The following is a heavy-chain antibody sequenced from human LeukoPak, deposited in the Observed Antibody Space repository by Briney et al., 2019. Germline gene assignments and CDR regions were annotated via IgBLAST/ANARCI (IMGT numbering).Heavy chain of an antibody. D-gene: IGHD2-21*02. Sequence: SETLSLTCTVSGGSISSYYWSWTRPPAGKGLEWIGRIYTSGSSNYNPSLKSRVTMSVDASKNQFSLKLSSVTAADTAVYYCAREVYCGGDCDRRSFDYWGQGTLVTVSS. CDR3: AREVYCGGDCDRRSFDY. CDR1: GGSISSYY. V-gene: IGHV4-4*07. CDR2: IYTSGSS. J-gene: IGHJ4*02.